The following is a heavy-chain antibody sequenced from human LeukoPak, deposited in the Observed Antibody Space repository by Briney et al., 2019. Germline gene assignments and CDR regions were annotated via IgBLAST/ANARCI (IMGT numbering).Heavy chain of an antibody. CDR1: GFTFSSYS. CDR3: ARGSSGYY. D-gene: IGHD3-22*01. J-gene: IGHJ4*02. CDR2: ISSSGSYK. V-gene: IGHV3-21*01. Sequence: GGSLRLSCAASGFTFSSYSMNWVRQAPGKGLEWVSSISSSGSYKYYADSLKGRFTISRDNAQNSLYLQMNSLRAEDTAVYYCARGSSGYYWGQGTLVTVSS.